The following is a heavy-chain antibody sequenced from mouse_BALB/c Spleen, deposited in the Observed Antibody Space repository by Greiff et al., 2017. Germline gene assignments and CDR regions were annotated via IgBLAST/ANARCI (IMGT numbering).Heavy chain of an antibody. CDR1: GYTFTSYW. CDR2: INPSNGRT. J-gene: IGHJ1*01. CDR3: ARRGYGSSYWYFDV. Sequence: VQLQQPGAELVKPGASVKLSCKASGYTFTSYWMHWVKQRPGQGLEWIGEINPSNGRTNYNEKFKSKATLTVDKSSSTAYMQLSSLTSEDSAVYYCARRGYGSSYWYFDVWGAGTTVTVSS. D-gene: IGHD1-1*01. V-gene: IGHV1S81*02.